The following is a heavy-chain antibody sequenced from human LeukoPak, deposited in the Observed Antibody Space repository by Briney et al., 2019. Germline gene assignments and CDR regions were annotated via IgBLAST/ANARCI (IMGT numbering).Heavy chain of an antibody. J-gene: IGHJ4*02. D-gene: IGHD3-16*01. CDR1: GFSFSRDW. V-gene: IGHV3-23*01. CDR2: ISGSGGST. Sequence: GGSLRLSCVDSGFSFSRDWMSWVRQAPGKGLEWVSAISGSGGSTYYADSVKGRFTISRDNAKNSLYLQMNSLRAEDTAVYYCARETPERWGSGGDYFDYWGQGTLVTVSS. CDR3: ARETPERWGSGGDYFDY.